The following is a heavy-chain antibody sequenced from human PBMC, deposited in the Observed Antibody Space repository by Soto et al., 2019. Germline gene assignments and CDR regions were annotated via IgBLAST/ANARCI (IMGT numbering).Heavy chain of an antibody. CDR3: ARVGWGGGYYYYGMDV. CDR2: INHSGST. CDR1: GGSFSGYY. J-gene: IGHJ6*02. Sequence: SETLSLTCAVYGGSFSGYYWSWIRQPPWKGLEWIGEINHSGSTNYNPSLKSRVTISVDTSKNQFSLKLSSVTAADTAVYYCARVGWGGGYYYYGMDVWGQGPQITVYS. V-gene: IGHV4-34*01. D-gene: IGHD2-15*01.